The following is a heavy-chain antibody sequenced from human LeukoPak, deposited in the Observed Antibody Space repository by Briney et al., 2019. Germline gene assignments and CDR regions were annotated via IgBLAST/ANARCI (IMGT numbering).Heavy chain of an antibody. D-gene: IGHD1-26*01. CDR1: GFTFSSYS. Sequence: GGSLRLSCAASGFTFSSYSMNWVRQAPGKGLEWVSSISSSSSYIYYADSVKGRFTISRDNAKNSLYLQMNSLGAEDTAVYYCARGARGSYLGYFDYWGQGTLVTVSS. V-gene: IGHV3-21*01. J-gene: IGHJ4*02. CDR3: ARGARGSYLGYFDY. CDR2: ISSSSSYI.